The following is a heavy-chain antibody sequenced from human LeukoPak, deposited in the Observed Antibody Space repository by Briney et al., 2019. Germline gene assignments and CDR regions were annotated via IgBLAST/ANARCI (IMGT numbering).Heavy chain of an antibody. CDR2: INAGNGNT. CDR3: ARDEARITIFGVAGYFDY. D-gene: IGHD3-3*01. Sequence: HGASVKVSCKASGYTFTSYAMHWVRQAPGQRLEWMGWINAGNGNTKYSQKFQGRVTITRDTSASTAYMVLSSLRSEDTAVYYCARDEARITIFGVAGYFDYWGQGTLVTVSS. CDR1: GYTFTSYA. V-gene: IGHV1-3*01. J-gene: IGHJ4*02.